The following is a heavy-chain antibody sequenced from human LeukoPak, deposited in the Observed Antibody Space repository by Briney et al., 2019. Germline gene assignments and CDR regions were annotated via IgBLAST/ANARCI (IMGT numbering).Heavy chain of an antibody. Sequence: GGSLGLSCAASGFTFSNYDMSWVRQAPGKGLEWVSAISGSGGSTYYADSVKGRFTISRDNSKNTLYLQMNSLRAEDTAVYYCAKDRTKPEYWGQGTLVTVSS. D-gene: IGHD1-1*01. CDR3: AKDRTKPEY. V-gene: IGHV3-23*01. CDR2: ISGSGGST. J-gene: IGHJ4*02. CDR1: GFTFSNYD.